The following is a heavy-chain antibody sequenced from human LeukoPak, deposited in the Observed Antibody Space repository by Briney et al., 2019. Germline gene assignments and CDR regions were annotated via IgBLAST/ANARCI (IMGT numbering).Heavy chain of an antibody. CDR1: GDSISSYY. CDR2: IYYSGNT. D-gene: IGHD2-15*01. CDR3: ASPAQFCRGGSCWDS. Sequence: SETLSLTCTASGDSISSYYWSWIRQPPGKGLEWIGNIYYSGNTNYNPSLKSRVTISVDTSKNQFSLKLTSVTAADTAIYYCASPAQFCRGGSCWDSWGQGTLVTVSS. J-gene: IGHJ4*02. V-gene: IGHV4-59*01.